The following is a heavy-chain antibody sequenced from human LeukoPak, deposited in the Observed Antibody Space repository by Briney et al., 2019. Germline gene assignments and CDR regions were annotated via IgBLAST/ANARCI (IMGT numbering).Heavy chain of an antibody. CDR2: ISSSGSTI. V-gene: IGHV3-48*03. Sequence: GGSLRLSCAASGFIFSNYWMAWVRQAPGKGLEWVSYISSSGSTIYYADSLKGRFTISRDNAKNSLYLQMNSLRAEDTAVYYCARAHYYDSSGLDFWGQGTLVTVSS. CDR1: GFIFSNYW. J-gene: IGHJ4*02. D-gene: IGHD3-22*01. CDR3: ARAHYYDSSGLDF.